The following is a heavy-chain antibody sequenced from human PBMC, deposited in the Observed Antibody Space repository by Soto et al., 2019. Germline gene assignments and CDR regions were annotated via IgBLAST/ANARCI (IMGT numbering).Heavy chain of an antibody. J-gene: IGHJ4*02. V-gene: IGHV3-30*03. CDR3: ASGWYVDY. CDR1: GFTFSSYG. Sequence: PGGSLRLSCAASGFTFSSYGMHWVRQAPGKGLEWVAVISYDGSNKYYADSVKGRFTISRDNSKNTLYLQMNSLRAEDTAVYYCASGWYVDYWGQGTLVTVSS. CDR2: ISYDGSNK. D-gene: IGHD6-19*01.